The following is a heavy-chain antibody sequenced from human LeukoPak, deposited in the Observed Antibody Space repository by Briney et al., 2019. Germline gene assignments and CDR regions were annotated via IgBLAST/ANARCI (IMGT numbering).Heavy chain of an antibody. CDR1: GGTFSSYA. J-gene: IGHJ6*02. Sequence: GASVKVSCTASGGTFSSYAISWVRQAPGQGLEWMGGIIPIFGTANYAQKFQGRVTITADESTSTAYMELSSLRSEDTAVYYCAREESGPAAIIASPATYYYGMDVWGQGTTVTVSS. CDR2: IIPIFGTA. V-gene: IGHV1-69*13. D-gene: IGHD2-2*01. CDR3: AREESGPAAIIASPATYYYGMDV.